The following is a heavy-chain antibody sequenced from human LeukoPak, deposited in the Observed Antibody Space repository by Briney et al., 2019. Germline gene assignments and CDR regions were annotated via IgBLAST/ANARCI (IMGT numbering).Heavy chain of an antibody. CDR2: INPSGTGT. V-gene: IGHV1-46*01. CDR1: GYTITNNY. J-gene: IGHJ5*02. D-gene: IGHD2-21*02. CDR3: ATDHSMSNTAWWFDP. Sequence: ASVKVSCKASGYTITNNYMHWVRQAPGQGLEWMGVINPSGTGTSYAQKFQGRITMSRDTSTSTVYMELSSLRSEDTAFYYCATDHSMSNTAWWFDPWGQGTLVTVSS.